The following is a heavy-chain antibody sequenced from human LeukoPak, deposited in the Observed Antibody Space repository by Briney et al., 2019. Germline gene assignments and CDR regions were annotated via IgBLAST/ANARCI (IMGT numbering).Heavy chain of an antibody. Sequence: GGSLRLSCAASGFTFSSYAMSWVRQAPGKGLEWVSDMGGSGGSTYYADSVKGRFTISRDNSKNTLYLQMNSLRAEDTAVYYCARLSGSYRLDYWGQGTLVTVSS. J-gene: IGHJ4*02. V-gene: IGHV3-23*01. D-gene: IGHD1-26*01. CDR3: ARLSGSYRLDY. CDR2: MGGSGGST. CDR1: GFTFSSYA.